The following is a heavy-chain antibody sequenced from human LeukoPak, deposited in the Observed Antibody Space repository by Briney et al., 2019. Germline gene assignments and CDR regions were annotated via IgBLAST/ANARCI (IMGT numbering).Heavy chain of an antibody. CDR3: ARNSSGSQYYHYMDF. D-gene: IGHD3-22*01. CDR1: GGSISNYY. Sequence: PSETLSLTCTASGGSISNYYWNWIRLPPGKVLEWIGLIYYSGSTNYNPSLKSRVTISVDTSRNQFSLNLNSVTAADTAVYYCARNSSGSQYYHYMDFWGKGTTVTVSS. CDR2: IYYSGST. J-gene: IGHJ6*03. V-gene: IGHV4-59*01.